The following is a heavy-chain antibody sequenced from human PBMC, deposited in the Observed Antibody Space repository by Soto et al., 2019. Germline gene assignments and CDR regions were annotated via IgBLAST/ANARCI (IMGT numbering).Heavy chain of an antibody. CDR3: ARKTRGLGFDP. D-gene: IGHD3-16*01. Sequence: QVQLQQWGAGLLKPSETLSLTCAVYGGSFSGYYWSWIRQPPGKGLEWIGEINHSGSTNYNPSLKSRVTISVDTSKNQFSLKLSSVTAADTAVYYCARKTRGLGFDPWGQGILVTVSS. V-gene: IGHV4-34*01. J-gene: IGHJ5*02. CDR1: GGSFSGYY. CDR2: INHSGST.